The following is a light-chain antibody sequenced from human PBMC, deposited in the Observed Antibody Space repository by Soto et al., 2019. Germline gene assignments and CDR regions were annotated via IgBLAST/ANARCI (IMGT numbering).Light chain of an antibody. CDR3: QQYNAFPLT. V-gene: IGKV1-5*03. CDR1: QSVRNW. J-gene: IGKJ2*01. CDR2: KTS. Sequence: IQMTQSPSTVSASVGDGVTITCRASQSVRNWLAWFQQKPRRPPKLLIYKTSRLEGGVPSRFNGSGYGTDFTLAISSLQPDDFATYYCQQYNAFPLTFGQGTKLE.